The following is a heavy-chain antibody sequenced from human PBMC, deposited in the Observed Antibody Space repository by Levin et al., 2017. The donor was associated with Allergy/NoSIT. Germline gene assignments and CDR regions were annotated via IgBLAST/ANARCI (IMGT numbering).Heavy chain of an antibody. CDR3: ASYRYYDSSGYYRTFDY. CDR1: GGSFSGYY. J-gene: IGHJ4*02. CDR2: INHSGST. D-gene: IGHD3-22*01. V-gene: IGHV4-34*01. Sequence: SQTLSLTCAVYGGSFSGYYWSWIRQPPGKGLEWIGEINHSGSTNYNPSLKSRVTISVDTSKNQFSLKLSSVTAADTAVYYCASYRYYDSSGYYRTFDYWGQGTLVTVSS.